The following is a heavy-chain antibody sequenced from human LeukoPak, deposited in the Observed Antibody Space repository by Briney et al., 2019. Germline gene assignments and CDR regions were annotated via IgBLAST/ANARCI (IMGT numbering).Heavy chain of an antibody. CDR2: ISAYNGNT. D-gene: IGHD2-2*01. V-gene: IGHV1-18*01. J-gene: IGHJ6*03. CDR3: ARVALYRPLPTEGYYYYYMDV. CDR1: GYTFTSYG. Sequence: GASVKVSCKASGYTFTSYGISWVRQAPGQGLEWMGWISAYNGNTNYAQKLQGRVTMTTDTSTSTAYMELRSLRCDDTAVYYCARVALYRPLPTEGYYYYYMDVWGKETTVTVSS.